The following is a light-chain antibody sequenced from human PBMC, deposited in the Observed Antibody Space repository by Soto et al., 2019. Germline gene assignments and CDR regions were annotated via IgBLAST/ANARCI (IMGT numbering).Light chain of an antibody. CDR1: QSISSW. V-gene: IGKV1-5*01. J-gene: IGKJ1*01. CDR3: QQYENYWT. Sequence: DIPMTQSPSTLSATAGDRVTITCRASQSISSWLAWYQQKPGKAPKLLIYDASHLESGVPSRFSGSGSGTEVTLTISNLQPDDIATYYCQQYENYWTFGQGTKVEIK. CDR2: DAS.